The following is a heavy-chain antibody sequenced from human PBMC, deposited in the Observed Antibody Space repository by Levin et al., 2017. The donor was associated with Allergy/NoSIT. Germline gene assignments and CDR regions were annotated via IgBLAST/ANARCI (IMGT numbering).Heavy chain of an antibody. CDR3: ARLSLNAFDF. D-gene: IGHD2-8*01. Sequence: GGSLRLSCAASGFTFSDYSMNWVRQAPGKGLEWVSSISTSSNYIYYADSVKGRFSISRDNAKNSLFLQMSSLRAEDTAVYYCARLSLNAFDFWGQGTMVTVSS. CDR1: GFTFSDYS. J-gene: IGHJ3*01. V-gene: IGHV3-21*01. CDR2: ISTSSNYI.